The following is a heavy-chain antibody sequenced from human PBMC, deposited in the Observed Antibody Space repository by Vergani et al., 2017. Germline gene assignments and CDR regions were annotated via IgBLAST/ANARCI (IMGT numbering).Heavy chain of an antibody. CDR3: TRHVPGSIGACLHFDH. Sequence: EVMLVQSGAEVKKPGESLKISCKYSESSFISNEIAWVRQMSGKGLQWMGNINPIDSKIAYSPSFQGQAIMSLDKSITTAYLQWRSLKASDTAIYYCTRHVPGSIGACLHFDHGGQGTQVTVSS. D-gene: IGHD2-15*01. CDR1: ESSFISNE. V-gene: IGHV5-51*01. CDR2: INPIDSKI. J-gene: IGHJ4*02.